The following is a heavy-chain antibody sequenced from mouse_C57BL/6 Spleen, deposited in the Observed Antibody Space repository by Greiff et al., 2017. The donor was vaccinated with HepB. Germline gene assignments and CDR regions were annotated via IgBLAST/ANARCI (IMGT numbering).Heavy chain of an antibody. Sequence: EVKLMESGGGLVKPGGSLKLSCAASGFTFSDYGMHWVRQAPEKGLEWVAYISSGSSTIYYEDTVKGRCTISRDNSKNTLFLQMTSLRSKDTAMYYCARRGHYWYFDVWGTGTTVTVSS. J-gene: IGHJ1*03. CDR2: ISSGSSTI. CDR1: GFTFSDYG. CDR3: ARRGHYWYFDV. V-gene: IGHV5-17*01.